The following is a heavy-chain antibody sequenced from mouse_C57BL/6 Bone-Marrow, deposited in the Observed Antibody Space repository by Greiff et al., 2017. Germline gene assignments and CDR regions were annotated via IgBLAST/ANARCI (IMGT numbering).Heavy chain of an antibody. CDR1: GYTFTDHT. J-gene: IGHJ2*01. V-gene: IGHV1-78*01. CDR3: ARGGCGSSYGGY. CDR2: IYPRDGST. D-gene: IGHD1-1*01. Sequence: VKLQESDAELVKPGASVKISCKVSGYTFTDHTIHWMKQRPEQGLEWIGYIYPRDGSTKYNEKFKGKATLPADKSSSTADMQLNSLTSEDSAVYFCARGGCGSSYGGYWGQGTTLTVSS.